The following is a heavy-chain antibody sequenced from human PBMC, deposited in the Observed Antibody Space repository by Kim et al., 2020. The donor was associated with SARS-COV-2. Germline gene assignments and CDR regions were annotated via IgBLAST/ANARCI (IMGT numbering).Heavy chain of an antibody. Sequence: AGSNKYSADSVKGRFTISRDNSKNTLYLQMNSLRAEDTAVYYCARALSDYWGQGTLVTVSS. CDR3: ARALSDY. V-gene: IGHV3-30-3*01. CDR2: AGSNK. J-gene: IGHJ4*02. D-gene: IGHD3-10*01.